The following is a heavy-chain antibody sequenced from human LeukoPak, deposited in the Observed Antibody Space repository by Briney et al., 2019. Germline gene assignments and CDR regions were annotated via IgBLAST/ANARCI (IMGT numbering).Heavy chain of an antibody. CDR1: GLSLSSSN. CDR3: TKDLGLRRMI. J-gene: IGHJ2*01. CDR2: ISAGSGTV. Sequence: GGSLRLSCAASGLSLSSSNMHGVRQSPGGGREWLSYISAGSGTVFSADSVKGRFSISRDNARESLFLQMNSLKVEDTAVYYCTKDLGLRRMIWGRGTLVIVSS. V-gene: IGHV3-48*04.